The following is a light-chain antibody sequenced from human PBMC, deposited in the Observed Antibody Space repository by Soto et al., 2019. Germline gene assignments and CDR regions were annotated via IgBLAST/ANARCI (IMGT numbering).Light chain of an antibody. Sequence: DTQMTQSPSSLSASVGDRVTITCRASQGIYNYLAWYQQKPGKVPKILSYAASSLVSGVPSRFSGSGSGTDFTLTISSLQPEDGATYYGQKCNSAPFTFGPGTKVDIK. CDR3: QKCNSAPFT. CDR1: QGIYNY. J-gene: IGKJ3*01. V-gene: IGKV1-27*01. CDR2: AAS.